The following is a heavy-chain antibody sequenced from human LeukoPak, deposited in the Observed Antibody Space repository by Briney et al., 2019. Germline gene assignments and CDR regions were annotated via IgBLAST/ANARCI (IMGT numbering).Heavy chain of an antibody. V-gene: IGHV1-24*01. CDR2: FDPEDGET. J-gene: IGHJ2*01. CDR1: GYTLTELS. Sequence: ASVKVSCKVSGYTLTELSMHWVRQAPGKGLEWMGGFDPEDGETIYAQKFQGRVTITADESTSTAYMELSSLRSEDTAVYYCARDQCSGGSCYGPLPTLLYGYFDLWGRGTLVTVSS. CDR3: ARDQCSGGSCYGPLPTLLYGYFDL. D-gene: IGHD2-15*01.